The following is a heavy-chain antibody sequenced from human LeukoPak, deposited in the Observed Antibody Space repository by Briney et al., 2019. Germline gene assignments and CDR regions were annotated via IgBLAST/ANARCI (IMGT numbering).Heavy chain of an antibody. CDR1: GFTFSSYW. CDR3: ARDFLDDSSGYYSVLWYFDY. J-gene: IGHJ4*02. V-gene: IGHV3-74*01. Sequence: GGSLRLSCAASGFTFSSYWMHWVRQAPGKGLVWVSRINTDGSSTSYADSVKGRFTISRDNAKNTLYLQMNSLRAEDTAVYYCARDFLDDSSGYYSVLWYFDYWGQGTLVTVSS. D-gene: IGHD3-22*01. CDR2: INTDGSST.